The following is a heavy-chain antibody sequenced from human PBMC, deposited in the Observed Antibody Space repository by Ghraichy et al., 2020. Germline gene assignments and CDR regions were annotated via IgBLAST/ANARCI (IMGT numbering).Heavy chain of an antibody. D-gene: IGHD3-10*01. CDR1: GFTFSSYA. CDR2: ISGSGGST. J-gene: IGHJ5*02. V-gene: IGHV3-23*01. Sequence: LSLTCAASGFTFSSYAMSWVRQAPGKGLEWVSAISGSGGSTYYADSVKGRFTISRDNSKNTLYLQMNSLRAEDTAVYYCAKDWERGSGSYSPWFDPWGQGTLVTVSS. CDR3: AKDWERGSGSYSPWFDP.